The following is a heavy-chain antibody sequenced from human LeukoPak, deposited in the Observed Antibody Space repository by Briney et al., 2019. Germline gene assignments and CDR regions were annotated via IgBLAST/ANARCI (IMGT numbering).Heavy chain of an antibody. CDR1: GYTFTGYY. J-gene: IGHJ4*02. D-gene: IGHD3-22*01. CDR2: INPNSGGT. Sequence: GASVKVSCKASGYTFTGYYMHWVRQAPGQGLEWMGWINPNSGGTNYAQKFQGRVTMTRDTSISTAYMELSRLRSDDTAVYYCARANHYYDSSGYYPYFDYWGQGTLVTVSS. CDR3: ARANHYYDSSGYYPYFDY. V-gene: IGHV1-2*02.